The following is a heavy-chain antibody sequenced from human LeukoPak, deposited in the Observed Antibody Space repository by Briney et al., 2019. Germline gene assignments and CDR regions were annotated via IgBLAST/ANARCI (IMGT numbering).Heavy chain of an antibody. CDR2: INPNSGGT. V-gene: IGHV1-2*02. CDR3: AKVPSSGELSPTLFDY. D-gene: IGHD3-16*02. CDR1: GYTFTGYY. J-gene: IGHJ4*02. Sequence: GASVKVSCKASGYTFTGYYMHWVRQAPGQGLEWMGWINPNSGGTNYAQKFQGRVTMTRDTSISTAYMELSRLRSDDTAVYYCAKVPSSGELSPTLFDYWGQGTLVTVSS.